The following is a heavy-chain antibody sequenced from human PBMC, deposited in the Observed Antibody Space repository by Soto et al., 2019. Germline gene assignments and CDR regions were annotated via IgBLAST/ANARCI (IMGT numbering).Heavy chain of an antibody. Sequence: SLRLSCAASGFKFSNYTMSWVRQAPGKGLEWVSLISATGGGTYYADSVKGRFTISRDNSHNTLYLQVHSLTAEDTAVYYCAKDRRAGGNSAFYFDFWGQGAQVTVSS. CDR1: GFKFSNYT. V-gene: IGHV3-23*01. J-gene: IGHJ4*02. CDR2: ISATGGGT. D-gene: IGHD3-16*01. CDR3: AKDRRAGGNSAFYFDF.